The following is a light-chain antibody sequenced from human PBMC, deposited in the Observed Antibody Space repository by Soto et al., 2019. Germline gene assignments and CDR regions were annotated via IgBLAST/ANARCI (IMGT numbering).Light chain of an antibody. CDR3: CSYEGAYRYV. Sequence: QSVLTQPRSVSGSPGQSITISCTGSTSDVGAYSFASWYQQHPGAAPKLLIHDVNKRPPGVPDRFSASKSGNTASLTISGLQDEDEAEYFCCSYEGAYRYVFGSGTKVTV. V-gene: IGLV2-11*01. J-gene: IGLJ1*01. CDR1: TSDVGAYSF. CDR2: DVN.